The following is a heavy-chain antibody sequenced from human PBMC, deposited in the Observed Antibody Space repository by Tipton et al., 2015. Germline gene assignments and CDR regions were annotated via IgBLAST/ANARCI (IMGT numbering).Heavy chain of an antibody. V-gene: IGHV4-38-2*02. D-gene: IGHD5-24*01. J-gene: IGHJ6*02. CDR3: ARDLEHGMDV. CDR2: ISHSGNT. Sequence: TLSLTCAVSAYSISSDYYWGWIRQPPGKGLEWIGSISHSGNTYYNPSLKSRVTMSRDTSKNQFSLTLNSVAAADMAVYYCARDLEHGMDVWGHGTTVTVSS. CDR1: AYSISSDYY.